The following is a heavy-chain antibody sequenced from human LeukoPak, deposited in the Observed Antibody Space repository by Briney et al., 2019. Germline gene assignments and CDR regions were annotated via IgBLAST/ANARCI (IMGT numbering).Heavy chain of an antibody. CDR2: IKQDGSEK. Sequence: PGGSLRLSCAASGFTFSSNWMSWVRQAPGKGLEWVANIKQDGSEKYYVDSVKGRFTISRDNAKNSLYLQMSRLRAEDTAVYYCAREALYSGAFDYWGQGTLVTVSS. D-gene: IGHD1-26*01. V-gene: IGHV3-7*01. CDR1: GFTFSSNW. CDR3: AREALYSGAFDY. J-gene: IGHJ4*02.